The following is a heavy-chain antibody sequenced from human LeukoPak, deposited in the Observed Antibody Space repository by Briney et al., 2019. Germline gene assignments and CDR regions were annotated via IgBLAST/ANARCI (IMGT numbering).Heavy chain of an antibody. CDR1: GASISSSSHY. CDR3: ARQSAQVITIFGVVSIDYYFDY. V-gene: IGHV4-39*01. J-gene: IGHJ4*02. D-gene: IGHD3-3*01. Sequence: SETLSLTCTVSGASISSSSHYWGWIRQPPGKGLEWIGSIDYSGSTYYNPSLKSRVTISVDTSKNQFSLKLSSVTAADTAVYYCARQSAQVITIFGVVSIDYYFDYWGQGTLVTVSS. CDR2: IDYSGST.